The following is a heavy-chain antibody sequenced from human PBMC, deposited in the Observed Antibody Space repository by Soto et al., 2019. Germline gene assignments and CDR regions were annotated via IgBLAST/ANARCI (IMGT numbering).Heavy chain of an antibody. CDR1: GYTLTELS. Sequence: ASVKVSCKVSGYTLTELSMHWVRQAPGKGLEWMGGFDPEDGETIYAQKFQGRVTMTEDTSTDTAYMELSSLRSEDTAVYYCATSGRYYYGSGSYYYMDVWGKGTTVTVSS. J-gene: IGHJ6*03. D-gene: IGHD3-10*01. CDR2: FDPEDGET. CDR3: ATSGRYYYGSGSYYYMDV. V-gene: IGHV1-24*01.